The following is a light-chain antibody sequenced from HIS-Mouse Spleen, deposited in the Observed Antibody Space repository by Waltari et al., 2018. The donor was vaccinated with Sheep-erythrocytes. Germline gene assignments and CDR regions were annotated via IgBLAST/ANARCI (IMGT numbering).Light chain of an antibody. CDR1: SSDVGGYNY. J-gene: IGLJ1*01. CDR3: QAWDSSTYV. CDR2: DVS. V-gene: IGLV2-11*01. Sequence: QSALTQPRSVSGSPGQSVTISCTGTSSDVGGYNYVSWYQQHPGKAPKLMIYDVSKRPSGGPVRFSGSKSGNTASLTISGLQAEDEADYYCQAWDSSTYVFGTGTKVTVL.